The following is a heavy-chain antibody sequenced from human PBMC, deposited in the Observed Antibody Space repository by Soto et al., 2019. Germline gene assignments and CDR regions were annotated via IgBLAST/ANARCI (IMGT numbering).Heavy chain of an antibody. V-gene: IGHV1-18*01. Sequence: QVHLVQSGAEVKKPGASVKVSCKGSGYAFTIYGITWVRQAPGQGLEWMGWISAHNGNTNYAQKLQGRVTVTRDTSTSTAYMELRSLRSDDTAVYYCARGRYGDYWGQGALVTVSA. D-gene: IGHD1-1*01. CDR1: GYAFTIYG. CDR2: ISAHNGNT. J-gene: IGHJ4*02. CDR3: ARGRYGDY.